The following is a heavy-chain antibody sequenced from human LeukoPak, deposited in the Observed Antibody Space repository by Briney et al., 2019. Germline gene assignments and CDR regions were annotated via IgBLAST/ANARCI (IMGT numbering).Heavy chain of an antibody. J-gene: IGHJ4*02. V-gene: IGHV4-59*01. CDR2: TSYSDST. CDR1: GGSISSGY. CDR3: ARVRDRFGETDY. D-gene: IGHD3-10*01. Sequence: SETLSLTCTVSGGSISSGYWSWIRQPPGKGLEWIGYTSYSDSTRYSPSLKSRVTMSIDTSMNQFSLKVTSVTAADTAVYYCARVRDRFGETDYWGQGALVTVSS.